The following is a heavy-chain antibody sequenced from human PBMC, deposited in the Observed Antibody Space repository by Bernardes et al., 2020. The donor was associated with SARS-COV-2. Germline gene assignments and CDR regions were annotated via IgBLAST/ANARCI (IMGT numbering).Heavy chain of an antibody. V-gene: IGHV3-21*01. CDR3: ARPNPNSGTGNNPNFDS. CDR1: GFSFSNYI. J-gene: IGHJ4*02. D-gene: IGHD1-1*01. Sequence: GGSLRLSCTAPGFSFSNYIMHWVRQAPGKGREWVASIHPRSEFIYYADSVKGRFTVSRDNANNSLHLQMFSLRAEDTDVYYCARPNPNSGTGNNPNFDSWGQGTPVTVSS. CDR2: IHPRSEFI.